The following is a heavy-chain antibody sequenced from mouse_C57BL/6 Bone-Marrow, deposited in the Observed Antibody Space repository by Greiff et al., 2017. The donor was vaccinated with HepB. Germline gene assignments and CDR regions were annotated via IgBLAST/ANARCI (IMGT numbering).Heavy chain of an antibody. Sequence: QVQLQQSGAELARPGASVKLSCKASGYTFTSYGISWVKQRTGQGLEWIGEIYPRSGNTYYNEKFKGKATLTADKSSSTAYMELRSLTSEDSAVYFCALYGSEYFDYWGQGTTLTVSS. CDR3: ALYGSEYFDY. CDR2: IYPRSGNT. CDR1: GYTFTSYG. D-gene: IGHD1-1*01. J-gene: IGHJ2*01. V-gene: IGHV1-81*01.